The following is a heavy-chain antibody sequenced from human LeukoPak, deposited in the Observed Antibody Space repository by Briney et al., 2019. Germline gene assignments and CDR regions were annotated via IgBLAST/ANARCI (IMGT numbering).Heavy chain of an antibody. Sequence: QTGGSLRLSCAASGFTFSSYWMSWVRQAPGKGLEWVANIKQDGSEKYYVDSVKGRFTISRDNAKNSLYLQMNSLRAEDTALYYCAKDIGGYSYGFSAFDIWGQGTMVTVSS. V-gene: IGHV3-7*03. CDR2: IKQDGSEK. CDR3: AKDIGGYSYGFSAFDI. D-gene: IGHD5-18*01. J-gene: IGHJ3*02. CDR1: GFTFSSYW.